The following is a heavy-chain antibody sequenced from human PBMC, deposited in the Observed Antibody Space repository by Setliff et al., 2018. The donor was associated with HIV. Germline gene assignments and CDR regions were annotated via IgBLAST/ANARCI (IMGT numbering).Heavy chain of an antibody. J-gene: IGHJ4*02. CDR1: GFTFSDYY. V-gene: IGHV3-11*04. Sequence: PGGSLRLSCAASGFTFSDYYMSWIRQAPGKGLEWFAYISSSGSAIYYAASVKGRFTISRDNAKNSLYLQMNGLGGGETAVYYCARTEIYCTGGTCLYYFDYWGQGTLVTVSS. D-gene: IGHD2-8*02. CDR2: ISSSGSAI. CDR3: ARTEIYCTGGTCLYYFDY.